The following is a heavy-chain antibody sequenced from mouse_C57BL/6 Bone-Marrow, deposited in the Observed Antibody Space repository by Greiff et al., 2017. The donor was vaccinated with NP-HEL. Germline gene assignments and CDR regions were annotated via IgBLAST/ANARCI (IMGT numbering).Heavy chain of an antibody. CDR3: ARDYYLGYFDV. CDR1: GFTFSDYY. J-gene: IGHJ1*03. V-gene: IGHV5-16*01. D-gene: IGHD1-1*01. Sequence: EVMLVESEGGLVQPGSSMKLSCTASGFTFSDYYMAWVRQVPEKGLEWVANINYDGSSTYYLDSLKSRFIISRDNAKNILYLQMSSLKSEDTATYYCARDYYLGYFDVWGTGTTVTVSS. CDR2: INYDGSST.